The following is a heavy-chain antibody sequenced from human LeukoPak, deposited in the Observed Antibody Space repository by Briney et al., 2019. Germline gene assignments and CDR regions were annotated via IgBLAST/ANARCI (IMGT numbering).Heavy chain of an antibody. V-gene: IGHV4-34*01. Sequence: PSETLSLTCAVYGGSFSGYDWSWIRQPPGKGLEWIGEINHSGSTNYNPSLKSRVTISVDTSKNQFSLKLSSVTAADTAVYYCARFWESYYYYMDVWGKGTTVTVSS. CDR2: INHSGST. D-gene: IGHD1-26*01. J-gene: IGHJ6*03. CDR3: ARFWESYYYYMDV. CDR1: GGSFSGYD.